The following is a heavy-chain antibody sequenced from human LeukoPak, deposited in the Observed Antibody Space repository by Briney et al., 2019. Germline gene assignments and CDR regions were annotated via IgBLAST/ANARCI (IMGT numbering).Heavy chain of an antibody. D-gene: IGHD2/OR15-2a*01. CDR3: TRDRYLTVPFLHYYGVDV. CDR1: GDSVSSNSAA. CDR2: TYYRSQWNF. Sequence: SQTLSLTCAICGDSVSSNSAAWNWIRQSPSRGLEWLGRTYYRSQWNFDYASSVRSRMTLNADTSKNQFSLHLSSVTPEDTAVYYCTRDRYLTVPFLHYYGVDVWGQGTTVTVSS. V-gene: IGHV6-1*01. J-gene: IGHJ6*02.